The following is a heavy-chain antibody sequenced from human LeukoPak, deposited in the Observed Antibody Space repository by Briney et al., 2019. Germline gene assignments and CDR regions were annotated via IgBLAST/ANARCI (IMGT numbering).Heavy chain of an antibody. V-gene: IGHV1-69*05. CDR1: GGTFSSYA. CDR3: ARGMIVVSNEAFDI. Sequence: SVKVSCKASGGTFSSYAISWVRQAPGQGREWMGGIIPIFGTANYAQKFQGRVTITTDESTSTAYMELSSLRSEDTAVYYCARGMIVVSNEAFDIWGQGTMVTVSS. J-gene: IGHJ3*02. CDR2: IIPIFGTA. D-gene: IGHD3-22*01.